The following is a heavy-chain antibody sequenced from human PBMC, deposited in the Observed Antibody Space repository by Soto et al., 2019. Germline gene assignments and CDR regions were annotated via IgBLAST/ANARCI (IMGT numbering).Heavy chain of an antibody. CDR3: ARDGVSSTDYTWNYGTYFDY. J-gene: IGHJ4*02. D-gene: IGHD1-1*01. Sequence: SETLSLTCAVYCGSIGGFYWSRIRQPPGKGLEWIGEINHSGSTNYNPSLKSRVTISVDTSKNQFSLKLSSVTAADTAVYYCARDGVSSTDYTWNYGTYFDYWGPGALVTVSS. V-gene: IGHV4-34*01. CDR1: CGSIGGFY. CDR2: INHSGST.